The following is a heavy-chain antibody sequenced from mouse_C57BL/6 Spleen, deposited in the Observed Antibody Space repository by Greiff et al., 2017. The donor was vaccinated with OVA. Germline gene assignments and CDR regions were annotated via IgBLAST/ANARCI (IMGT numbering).Heavy chain of an antibody. J-gene: IGHJ1*03. V-gene: IGHV1-55*01. CDR3: ARSLTTVVANWYFDV. CDR1: GYTFTSYW. D-gene: IGHD1-1*01. Sequence: VQLQQSGAELVKPGASVKMSCKASGYTFTSYWITWVKQRPGQGLEWIGDIYPGSGSTNYNEKFKSKATLTVDTSSSTAYMQLSSLTSDDSAVYYCARSLTTVVANWYFDVWGTGTTVTVSS. CDR2: IYPGSGST.